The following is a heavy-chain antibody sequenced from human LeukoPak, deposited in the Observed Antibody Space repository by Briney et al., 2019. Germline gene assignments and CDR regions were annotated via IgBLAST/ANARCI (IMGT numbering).Heavy chain of an antibody. CDR2: IYYSGST. CDR3: ARHLGYCSSTSCQPYYFDY. J-gene: IGHJ4*02. D-gene: IGHD2-2*01. Sequence: SETLSLTCTVSGGSISSSSYYWGWIRQPPGKGLDWIGCIYYSGSTYYNPSLKSRLTLSVDTSKNQFSLKLSSVTAADTAVYYCARHLGYCSSTSCQPYYFDYWGQGTLVTVSS. CDR1: GGSISSSSYY. V-gene: IGHV4-39*01.